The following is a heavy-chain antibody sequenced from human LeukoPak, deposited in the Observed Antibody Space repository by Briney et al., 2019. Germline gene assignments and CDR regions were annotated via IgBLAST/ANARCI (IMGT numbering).Heavy chain of an antibody. J-gene: IGHJ4*02. V-gene: IGHV1-8*02. CDR1: GYTFSTYD. CDR2: MNPNSANT. CDR3: ARAIRYQLLSDY. Sequence: VASVRVSCKTSGYTFSTYDINWLRQAAGQGLEWMGWMNPNSANTGFAQKFQGRAAITRDTSTATAYLELSGLTSEDTAVYYCARAIRYQLLSDYWGRGTLVTVSS. D-gene: IGHD2-2*01.